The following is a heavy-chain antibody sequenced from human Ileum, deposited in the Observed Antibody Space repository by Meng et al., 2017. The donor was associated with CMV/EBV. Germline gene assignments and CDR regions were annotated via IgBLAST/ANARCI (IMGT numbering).Heavy chain of an antibody. V-gene: IGHV4-34*01. D-gene: IGHD6-6*01. Sequence: SRTCAVYGGSFSGYYWSWIRQPPGKGLEWIGEINHSGSTNYSPSLKSRVTISVDTSKNQFSLKLSSVTAADTAVYYCARVVAARLDYWGQGTLVTVSS. CDR1: GGSFSGYY. J-gene: IGHJ4*02. CDR3: ARVVAARLDY. CDR2: INHSGST.